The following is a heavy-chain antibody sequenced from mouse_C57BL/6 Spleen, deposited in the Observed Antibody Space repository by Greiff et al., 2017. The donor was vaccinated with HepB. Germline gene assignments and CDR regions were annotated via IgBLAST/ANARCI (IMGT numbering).Heavy chain of an antibody. Sequence: EVQLVESGGDLVKPGGSLKLSCAAFGFTFSSYGLSWVRQTPDKRPEWVATISSCGSYTYYQDSVKGCFTISRDNTKNTLYLQMSRLESEDTAMYYCARPVGNYAMDYWGQGTSVTVSS. V-gene: IGHV5-6*01. CDR3: ARPVGNYAMDY. CDR2: ISSCGSYT. J-gene: IGHJ4*01. CDR1: GFTFSSYG. D-gene: IGHD1-1*02.